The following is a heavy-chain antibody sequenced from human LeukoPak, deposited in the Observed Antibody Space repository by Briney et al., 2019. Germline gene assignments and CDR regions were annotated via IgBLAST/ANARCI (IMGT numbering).Heavy chain of an antibody. Sequence: GGSLRLSCAASGFTFSSYGMHWVRQAPGRGLEWVAVIWYDGSNKYYADSVKGRFTISRDNSKNTLYLQMNSLRAEDTAVYYCARDRFGGYDPYYYYYGMDVWGQGTTVTVSS. D-gene: IGHD5-12*01. CDR3: ARDRFGGYDPYYYYYGMDV. CDR1: GFTFSSYG. J-gene: IGHJ6*02. V-gene: IGHV3-33*01. CDR2: IWYDGSNK.